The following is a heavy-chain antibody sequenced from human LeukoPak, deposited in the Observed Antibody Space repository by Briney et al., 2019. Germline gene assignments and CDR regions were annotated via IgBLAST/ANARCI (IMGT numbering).Heavy chain of an antibody. J-gene: IGHJ3*02. CDR1: GGSISSYH. CDR3: ARDPYYGDYEDAFDI. D-gene: IGHD4-17*01. Sequence: TETLPLTCTVPGGSISSYHWSWIRQPPAKGLEWNGHIHYSRNTNYNPSLKSRVTISVDTSNNQFALKLSSVTAADTGVYYCARDPYYGDYEDAFDIWGQGTMVTVSS. V-gene: IGHV4-59*01. CDR2: IHYSRNT.